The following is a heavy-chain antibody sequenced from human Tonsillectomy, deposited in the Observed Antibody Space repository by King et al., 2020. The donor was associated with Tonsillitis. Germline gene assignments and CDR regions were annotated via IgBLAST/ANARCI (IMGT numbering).Heavy chain of an antibody. CDR3: ARESSIYDVWSGYYRGGFDY. Sequence: VQLVESGGGVVQPGRSLRLSCAASGFTFSSYAMHWVRQAPGKGLEWVAVISYDGSNKYYADSVKGRFTISRDNSKNTLYLQMNSLRAEDTAVYYCARESSIYDVWSGYYRGGFDYWGQGTLVTVSS. CDR1: GFTFSSYA. V-gene: IGHV3-30-3*01. D-gene: IGHD3-3*01. J-gene: IGHJ4*02. CDR2: ISYDGSNK.